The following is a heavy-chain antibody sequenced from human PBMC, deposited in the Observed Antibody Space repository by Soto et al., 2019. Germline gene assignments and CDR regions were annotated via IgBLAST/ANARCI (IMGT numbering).Heavy chain of an antibody. V-gene: IGHV3-7*01. D-gene: IGHD2-2*02. CDR2: IKQDGSEK. CDR3: ARGPPYCSSTSCHSCWFDP. J-gene: IGHJ5*02. CDR1: GFTFSSYW. Sequence: PGGSLRLSCAASGFTFSSYWMSWVRQAPGKGLERVANIKQDGSEKYYVDSVKGRFTISRDNAKNSLYLQMNSLRAEDTAVYYCARGPPYCSSTSCHSCWFDPWGQGTLVTVSS.